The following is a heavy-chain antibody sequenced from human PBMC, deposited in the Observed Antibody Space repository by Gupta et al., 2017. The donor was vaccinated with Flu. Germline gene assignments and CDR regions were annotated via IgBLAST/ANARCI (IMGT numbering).Heavy chain of an antibody. CDR1: YV. Sequence: YVIHWVRQAPGQGLEWMGILNPSGGGTSYAQKFQGRVTMTRDTSTSTVSLELSSLRSEDTAVYYCTRDGESATTHAFDIWGQGTMVTVSS. V-gene: IGHV1-46*03. D-gene: IGHD3-10*01. J-gene: IGHJ3*02. CDR3: TRDGESATTHAFDI. CDR2: LNPSGGGT.